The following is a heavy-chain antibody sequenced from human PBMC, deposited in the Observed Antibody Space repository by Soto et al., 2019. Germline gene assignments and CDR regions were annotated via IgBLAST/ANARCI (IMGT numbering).Heavy chain of an antibody. CDR3: AKDPFGDYANAFDI. Sequence: EVQLVESRGGLVQPGRSLRLSCAASGFTFDDYGMHWVRHAPGEGLEWVSGISWNSDNIGYADSVKGRFTISRDNAKNFLYLQMNSLSPEDTALYYCAKDPFGDYANAFDIWGQGTMVTVSS. D-gene: IGHD4-17*01. V-gene: IGHV3-9*01. CDR1: GFTFDDYG. CDR2: ISWNSDNI. J-gene: IGHJ3*02.